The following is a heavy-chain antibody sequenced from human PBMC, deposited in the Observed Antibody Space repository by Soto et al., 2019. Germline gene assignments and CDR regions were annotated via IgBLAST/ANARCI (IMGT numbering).Heavy chain of an antibody. V-gene: IGHV1-69*06. J-gene: IGHJ6*02. D-gene: IGHD2-2*01. CDR1: GGTFSSYA. CDR3: ARGGYSSTWSNLLDRSGLDV. CDR2: IVPLFRTT. Sequence: QVQLVQSGAEAKKPGSSVKVSCKTSGGTFSSYAISWGRQAPGQGLEWMGGIVPLFRTTNYAQKFQGRVTINADTSTYTVYMEVSRLRSGDTAVYYCARGGYSSTWSNLLDRSGLDVWGQGTTVTVSS.